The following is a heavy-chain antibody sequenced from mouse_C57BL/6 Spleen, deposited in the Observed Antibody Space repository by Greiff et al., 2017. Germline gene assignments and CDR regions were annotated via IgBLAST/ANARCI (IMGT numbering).Heavy chain of an antibody. CDR3: ATNWDDAMDY. CDR1: GFTFSDYG. Sequence: EVMLVESGGGLVKPGGSLKLSCAASGFTFSDYGMHWVRQAPEKGLEWVAYISSGSSTIYYADTVKGRFTISRDNAKNTLFLQMTSLRSEDTAMYYCATNWDDAMDYWGKGTSVTVSS. CDR2: ISSGSSTI. D-gene: IGHD4-1*01. V-gene: IGHV5-17*01. J-gene: IGHJ4*01.